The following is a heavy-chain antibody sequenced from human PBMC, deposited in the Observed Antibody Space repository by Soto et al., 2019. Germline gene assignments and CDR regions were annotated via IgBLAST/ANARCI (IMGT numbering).Heavy chain of an antibody. J-gene: IGHJ3*02. D-gene: IGHD6-19*01. Sequence: ASVKVSCKASGYTFTSYYMHWVRQAPGQGLEWMGIINPSGGSTSYAQKFQGRVTMTRDTSTSTVYMKLSSLRSEDTAVYYFARYEAGYSSAHDAFDIWGQGTMVTVSS. CDR1: GYTFTSYY. CDR3: ARYEAGYSSAHDAFDI. V-gene: IGHV1-46*03. CDR2: INPSGGST.